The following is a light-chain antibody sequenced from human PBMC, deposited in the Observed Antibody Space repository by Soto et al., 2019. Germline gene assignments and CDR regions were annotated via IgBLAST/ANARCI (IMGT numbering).Light chain of an antibody. CDR2: DVS. CDR3: QQSNNHPIS. V-gene: IGKV1-12*01. J-gene: IGKJ5*01. CDR1: QAVNSW. Sequence: QLTQSPSSISASVGDRVTITCPASQAVNSWLAWFQQKPGMAPKLVIYDVSSLQSGVPSRFSGSGSGTEFTLTISSLQPEDFATYYCQQSNNHPISFGQGTRLEI.